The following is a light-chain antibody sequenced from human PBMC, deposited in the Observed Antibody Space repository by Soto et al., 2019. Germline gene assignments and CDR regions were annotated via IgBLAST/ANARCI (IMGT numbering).Light chain of an antibody. J-gene: IGLJ1*01. CDR2: EVV. CDR1: SRDIGAYNY. Sequence: QSALTQPASVSGSPGQSISISCSGTSRDIGAYNYDSWYLQHPGKAPKLMIYEVVNRPSGVSNLFSGSKSGNTAPLTISGLPAEDDADYYCCSYADRSIYVFGTGTKLTVL. CDR3: CSYADRSIYV. V-gene: IGLV2-14*01.